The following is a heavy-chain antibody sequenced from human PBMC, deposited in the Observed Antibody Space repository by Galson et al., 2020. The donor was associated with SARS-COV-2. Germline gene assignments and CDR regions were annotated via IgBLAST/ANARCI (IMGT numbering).Heavy chain of an antibody. CDR2: VSYSGSN. CDR1: GGSISSSDYY. Sequence: SETLSLTCTVSGGSISSSDYYWGWIRQPPGKGLDWIGSVSYSGSNYYNPSLKSRVTIALDTSKKQVSLTLSSVTAPDTAVYFCARRPSGSWSNWAFDIWGQGTTVTVSS. CDR3: ARRPSGSWSNWAFDI. V-gene: IGHV4-39*07. D-gene: IGHD1-26*01. J-gene: IGHJ3*02.